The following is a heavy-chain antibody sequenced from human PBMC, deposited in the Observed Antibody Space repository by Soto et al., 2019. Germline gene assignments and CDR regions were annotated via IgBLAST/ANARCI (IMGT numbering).Heavy chain of an antibody. CDR1: GFTFSSYS. Sequence: EVQLVESGGGLVQPGGSLRLSCAASGFTFSSYSMNWVRQAPGKGLEWVSYISSSRSTIYYADSVKGRFTISRDNPKTSLHLQMNSLRAEDTAVYYCARDCPGSSTTCYGNQWFDSWGQGTLVTVSS. J-gene: IGHJ5*01. V-gene: IGHV3-48*01. D-gene: IGHD2-2*01. CDR3: ARDCPGSSTTCYGNQWFDS. CDR2: ISSSRSTI.